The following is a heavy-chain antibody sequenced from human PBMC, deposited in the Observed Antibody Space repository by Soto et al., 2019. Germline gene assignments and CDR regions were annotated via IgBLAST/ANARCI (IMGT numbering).Heavy chain of an antibody. V-gene: IGHV4-34*01. CDR3: ARGWVVVVPAAIYYYYGMDV. D-gene: IGHD2-2*01. CDR1: GGSFSGYY. CDR2: INHSGST. Sequence: QVQLQQWGAGLLKPSETLSLTCAVYGGSFSGYYWSWIRQPPGKGLEWIGEINHSGSTNYNPSLKSRVTISVDTSKNQFSLKLSSVTAADTAVYYCARGWVVVVPAAIYYYYGMDVWGQGTTVTVSS. J-gene: IGHJ6*02.